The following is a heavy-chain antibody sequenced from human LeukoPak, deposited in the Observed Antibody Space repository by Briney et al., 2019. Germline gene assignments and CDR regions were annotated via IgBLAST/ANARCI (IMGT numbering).Heavy chain of an antibody. CDR2: ISSSSTTI. CDR3: AELGITMIGGV. CDR1: GFTFSSYS. V-gene: IGHV3-48*01. Sequence: QPGGSLRLSCAASGFTFSSYSMMWVRQAPGKGLEWVSYISSSSTTIHYADSVKGRFTISRDNAKNSVYLQMNSLRAEDTAVYYCAELGITMIGGVWGKGTTVTISS. J-gene: IGHJ6*04. D-gene: IGHD3-10*02.